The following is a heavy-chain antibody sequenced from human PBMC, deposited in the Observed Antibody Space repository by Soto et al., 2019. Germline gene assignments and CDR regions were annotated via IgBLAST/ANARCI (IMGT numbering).Heavy chain of an antibody. Sequence: SETLSLTCTVSGGSISSYYWSWIRQPPGKGLEWIGYIYYSGSTNYNPSLKSRVTISVDTSKNQFSLKLSSVTAADTAVYYCARVPYYDYIWGSTRVNYYMDVWGKGTTVTVSS. CDR1: GGSISSYY. J-gene: IGHJ6*03. D-gene: IGHD3-16*01. V-gene: IGHV4-59*01. CDR2: IYYSGST. CDR3: ARVPYYDYIWGSTRVNYYMDV.